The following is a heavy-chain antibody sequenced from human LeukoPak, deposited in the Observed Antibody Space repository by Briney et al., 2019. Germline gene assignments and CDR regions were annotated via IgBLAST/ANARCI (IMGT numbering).Heavy chain of an antibody. CDR2: IFHGGST. D-gene: IGHD3-10*01. J-gene: IGHJ4*02. V-gene: IGHV4-4*02. Sequence: PSETLSLACAVSGGAISSSNWQSWVGQPPGRGLEWIGEIFHGGSTNYNPSLKSRVTISGDKSRNQFSLQLSSVTAADTAVYYCARNGYGSGSSYWGQGTLVTVSS. CDR3: ARNGYGSGSSY. CDR1: GGAISSSNW.